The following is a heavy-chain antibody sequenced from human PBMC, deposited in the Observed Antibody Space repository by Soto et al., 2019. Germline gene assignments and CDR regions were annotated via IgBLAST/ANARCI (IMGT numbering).Heavy chain of an antibody. J-gene: IGHJ6*02. CDR1: GYTFSDYL. CDR3: ARGISTDCSNGVCAWRYYHAMDV. CDR2: INPKRGGL. V-gene: IGHV1-2*06. Sequence: QVHLVQSGSEVKKPGASVKVSCRASGYTFSDYLIHWVRQAPGHALEWMGRINPKRGGLHSVQKFQGRVTMTTDTAMSTAYMGLRRLRHDDTAVYYCARGISTDCSNGVCAWRYYHAMDVWGRGTTVAVAS. D-gene: IGHD2-8*01.